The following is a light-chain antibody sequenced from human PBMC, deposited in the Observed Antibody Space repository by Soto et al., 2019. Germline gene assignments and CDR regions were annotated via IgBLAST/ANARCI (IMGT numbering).Light chain of an antibody. V-gene: IGLV1-51*01. J-gene: IGLJ2*01. CDR3: GTWDSSLSAVV. Sequence: QSVLTQPPSVSAAPGQKVTISCSGSSSNIESNLVSWYQQFPGTAPKLLIYDNNQRPSGIPDRFSGSKSGTSATLGITGLQTGDEADYYCGTWDSSLSAVVFGGGTKLTVL. CDR1: SSNIESNL. CDR2: DNN.